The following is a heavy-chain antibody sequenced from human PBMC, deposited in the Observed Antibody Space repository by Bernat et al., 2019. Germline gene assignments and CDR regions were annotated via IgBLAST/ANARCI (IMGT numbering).Heavy chain of an antibody. V-gene: IGHV4-34*01. CDR3: VRGGYCSGGNCYGNYYYMDV. D-gene: IGHD2-15*01. CDR1: GGSFSGYY. J-gene: IGHJ6*03. Sequence: QVQLQQWGAGLLKPSETLSLTCAVYGGSFSGYYWSWIRQPPGKGLEWSWEINHSGSANYNPSLKSRVTISEDTSKKQFSLKLRSVTAADTAVYYCVRGGYCSGGNCYGNYYYMDVWGKGTTVTVSS. CDR2: INHSGSA.